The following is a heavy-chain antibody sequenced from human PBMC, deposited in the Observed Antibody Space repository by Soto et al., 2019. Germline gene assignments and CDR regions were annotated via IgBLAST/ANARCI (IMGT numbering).Heavy chain of an antibody. J-gene: IGHJ4*02. V-gene: IGHV4-30-4*01. CDR2: IYYSGTT. CDR3: ARGPVVVVSAQYYFDY. D-gene: IGHD2-21*01. Sequence: PSETLSLTCTVSGGSISSGDNYWSWIRQPPGKGLEWIGNIYYSGTTYYNPSLKSRVSISVDTSRDQFSLKLSSVTAADTAVYYCARGPVVVVSAQYYFDYWGQGTRVTV. CDR1: GGSISSGDNY.